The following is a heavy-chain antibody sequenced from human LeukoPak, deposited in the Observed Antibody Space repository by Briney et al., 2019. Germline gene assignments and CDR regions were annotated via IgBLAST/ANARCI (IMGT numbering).Heavy chain of an antibody. CDR2: IYYSGST. V-gene: IGHV4-39*07. J-gene: IGHJ6*03. D-gene: IGHD3-10*01. CDR3: ARVLAGEFHMDV. CDR1: GGSISSSSYY. Sequence: SETLSLTCTVSGGSISSSSYYWGWIRQPPGKGLEWIGSIYYSGSTYYNPSLKNRVTISVDTSKNQFSLKLSSVTAADTAVYYCARVLAGEFHMDVWGKGTTVTVSS.